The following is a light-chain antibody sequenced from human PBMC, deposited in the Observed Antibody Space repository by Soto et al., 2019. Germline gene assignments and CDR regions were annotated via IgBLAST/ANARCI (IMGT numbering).Light chain of an antibody. CDR3: QQYGTPPLT. V-gene: IGKV3-20*01. CDR1: QRVTGKY. J-gene: IGKJ5*01. CDR2: GAS. Sequence: DIVLTQSPGTLSLSPGERATLSCSASQRVTGKYLAWYQQKPGQAPRLLIDGASNRATGIPDRVSGSGSGTDFTLTITRLEPEDFGVYFCQQYGTPPLTFGHGTRLEIK.